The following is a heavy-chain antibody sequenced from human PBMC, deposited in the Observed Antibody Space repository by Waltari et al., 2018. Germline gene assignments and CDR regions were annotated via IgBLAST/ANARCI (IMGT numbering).Heavy chain of an antibody. Sequence: EVQLLEYGGGLIPPGGSMTLSCAASGFTFNNDAMNWSRQAPGKGLEWVSVIYSGGGAYYADSVKGRFTISRDNSKNTLYLQMSSLRLEDTAVYYCVKETAYGYYFDNWGQGTLVSVSS. CDR2: IYSGGGA. CDR1: GFTFNNDA. J-gene: IGHJ4*02. D-gene: IGHD3-10*01. CDR3: VKETAYGYYFDN. V-gene: IGHV3-23*03.